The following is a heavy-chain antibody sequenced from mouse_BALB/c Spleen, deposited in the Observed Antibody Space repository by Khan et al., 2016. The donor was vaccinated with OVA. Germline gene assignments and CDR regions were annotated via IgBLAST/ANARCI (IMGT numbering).Heavy chain of an antibody. D-gene: IGHD1-1*01. CDR3: ARENYYGRTYYAMDY. J-gene: IGHJ4*01. CDR1: GYTFTSYW. CDR2: IGPGSSNT. V-gene: IGHV1S41*01. Sequence: DLVKPGTSVKLSCKASGYTFTSYWINWIKQRPGQGLEWIGRIGPGSSNTSYNEMFKGKAALTVDTSSTTAYIQFSSLSSEDSAVYFCARENYYGRTYYAMDYWGQGTSVTVSS.